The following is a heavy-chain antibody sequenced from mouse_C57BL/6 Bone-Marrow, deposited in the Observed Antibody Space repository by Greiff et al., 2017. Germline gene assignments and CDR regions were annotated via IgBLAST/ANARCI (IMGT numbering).Heavy chain of an antibody. Sequence: EVQLVESGGGLVQPKGSLKLSCAASGFSFNTYAMNWVRQAPGKGMEWVARIRSKSNNYATYYADSVKDRFTISRDDSESMLYLQMNNLKTEDTAMYYCVRGWLLRRYYYAMDYWGRGTSVTVSS. J-gene: IGHJ4*01. CDR1: GFSFNTYA. CDR3: VRGWLLRRYYYAMDY. CDR2: IRSKSNNYAT. V-gene: IGHV10-1*01. D-gene: IGHD2-3*01.